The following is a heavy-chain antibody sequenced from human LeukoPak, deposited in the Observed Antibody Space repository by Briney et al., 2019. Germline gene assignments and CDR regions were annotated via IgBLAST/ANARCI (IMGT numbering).Heavy chain of an antibody. CDR3: ARDREDIVVVPAAKGGYYYYYMDV. J-gene: IGHJ6*03. Sequence: GASVKVSCKASGYTFTNCGISWVRQAPGQGLEWMGGIIPIFGTANYAQKFQGRVTITTDESTNTAYMELSSLRSEDTAVYYCARDREDIVVVPAAKGGYYYYYMDVWGKGTTVTVSS. CDR2: IIPIFGTA. D-gene: IGHD2-2*01. CDR1: GYTFTNCG. V-gene: IGHV1-69*05.